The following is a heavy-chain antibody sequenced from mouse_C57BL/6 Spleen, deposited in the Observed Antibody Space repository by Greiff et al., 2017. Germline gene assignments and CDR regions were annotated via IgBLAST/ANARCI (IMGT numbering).Heavy chain of an antibody. D-gene: IGHD2-4*01. J-gene: IGHJ4*01. V-gene: IGHV1-64*01. CDR2: IHPNSGST. CDR1: GYTFTSYW. Sequence: QVQLKQPGAELVKPGASVKLSCKASGYTFTSYWMHWVKQRPGQGLEWIGMIHPNSGSTNYNEKFKSKATLTVDKSSSTAYMQLSSLTSEDSAVYYCARHIDYDGGYYAMDYWGQGTSVTVSS. CDR3: ARHIDYDGGYYAMDY.